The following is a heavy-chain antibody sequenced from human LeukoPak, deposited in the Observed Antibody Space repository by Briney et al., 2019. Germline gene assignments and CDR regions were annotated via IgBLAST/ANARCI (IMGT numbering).Heavy chain of an antibody. V-gene: IGHV3-48*02. Sequence: GGSLRLSCAASGFTFSSYSMNWVRQAPGKGLEWVSYISTGSSTIYYADSVKGRFTISRDNAKNPLYLQMNSLRDEDTALYYCARDHWSNAFDIWGQGTMVTVSS. CDR2: ISTGSSTI. J-gene: IGHJ3*02. CDR1: GFTFSSYS. CDR3: ARDHWSNAFDI.